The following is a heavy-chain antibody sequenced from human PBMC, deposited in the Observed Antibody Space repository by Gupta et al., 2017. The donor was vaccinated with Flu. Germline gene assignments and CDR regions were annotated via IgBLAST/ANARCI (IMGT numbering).Heavy chain of an antibody. CDR1: GGTFSSYA. D-gene: IGHD2-15*01. V-gene: IGHV1-69*01. Sequence: QVQLVQSGAEVKKPGSSVKVSCKASGGTFSSYAISWVRQAPGQGLEWMGGIIPIFGTANYAQKFQGRVTITADESTSTAYMELSSMRSEETAVYYCARDLDRRLLRGDAFDIWGQGTMVTVFS. CDR3: ARDLDRRLLRGDAFDI. CDR2: IIPIFGTA. J-gene: IGHJ3*02.